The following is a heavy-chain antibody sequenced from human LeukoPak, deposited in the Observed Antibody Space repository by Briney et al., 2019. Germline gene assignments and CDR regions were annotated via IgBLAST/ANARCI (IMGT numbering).Heavy chain of an antibody. D-gene: IGHD6-13*01. CDR3: AKDGSSGIAATADAFDI. CDR2: ISGGGATS. J-gene: IGHJ3*02. Sequence: GGSLRLSCAASGFTFNTYAMSWVRQAPGKGLEWVSAISGGGATSYYADSVEGRFTISRDNSKNTLYLQMSSLRAEDTAIYYCAKDGSSGIAATADAFDIWGQGTMVTVSS. V-gene: IGHV3-23*01. CDR1: GFTFNTYA.